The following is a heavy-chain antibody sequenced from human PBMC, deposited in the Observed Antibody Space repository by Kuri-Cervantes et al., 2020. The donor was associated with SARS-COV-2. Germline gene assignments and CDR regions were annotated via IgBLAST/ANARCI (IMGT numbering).Heavy chain of an antibody. V-gene: IGHV3-64*04. CDR1: GFTFSSYA. CDR3: VRDGGGWFDP. Sequence: GESLKISCSASGFTFSSYAMHWVRQAPGKGLEYVPAISSNGGSTYYADSVKGRFTISRDNSKNTLYLQMNSLRAEDTAVYYCVRDGGGWFDPWGQGTLVTVSS. J-gene: IGHJ5*02. D-gene: IGHD3-16*01. CDR2: ISSNGGST.